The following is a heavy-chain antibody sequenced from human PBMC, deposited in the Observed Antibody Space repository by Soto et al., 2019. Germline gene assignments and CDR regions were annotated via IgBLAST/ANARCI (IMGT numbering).Heavy chain of an antibody. J-gene: IGHJ4*02. V-gene: IGHV3-33*01. CDR1: GFTFSSYG. CDR3: ARDGRFGELLWAIDY. Sequence: QVQLVESGGGVVQPGRSLRLSCAASGFTFSSYGMHWVRQAPGKGLEWVAVIWYDGSNKYYADSVKGRFTISRDNSKNTLYLQMNSLRAEDTAVYYCARDGRFGELLWAIDYWGQGTLVTVSS. D-gene: IGHD3-10*01. CDR2: IWYDGSNK.